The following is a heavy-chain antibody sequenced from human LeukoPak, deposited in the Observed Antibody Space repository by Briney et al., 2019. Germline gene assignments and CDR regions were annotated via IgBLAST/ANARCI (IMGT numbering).Heavy chain of an antibody. J-gene: IGHJ6*03. CDR3: ARSSSGAGYYYMDV. D-gene: IGHD3-10*01. CDR1: GGSISSGDYY. Sequence: PSETLSLTCTVSGGSISSGDYYWSWIRQPPGKGLEWIGYIYYSGSTYYNPSLKSRVTISVDTSKNQFSLKLSSVTAADTAVYYCARSSSGAGYYYMDVWGKGTTVTVSS. V-gene: IGHV4-30-4*08. CDR2: IYYSGST.